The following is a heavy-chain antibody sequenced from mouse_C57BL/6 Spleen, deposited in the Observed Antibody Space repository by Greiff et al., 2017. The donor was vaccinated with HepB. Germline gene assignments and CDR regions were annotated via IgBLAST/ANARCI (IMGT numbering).Heavy chain of an antibody. CDR2: IYPGSGST. CDR1: GYTFTSYW. J-gene: IGHJ1*03. Sequence: VQLQQPGAELVKPGASVKMSCKASGYTFTSYWITWVKQRPGQGLEWIGDIYPGSGSTNYNEKFKSKATLTVDTSSSTAYMQLSSLTSEDSAVYYCARRIYYGNYRYFDVWGTGTTVTVSS. D-gene: IGHD2-1*01. V-gene: IGHV1-55*01. CDR3: ARRIYYGNYRYFDV.